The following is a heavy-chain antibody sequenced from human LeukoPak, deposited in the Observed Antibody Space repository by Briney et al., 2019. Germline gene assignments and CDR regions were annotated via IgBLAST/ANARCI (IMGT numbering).Heavy chain of an antibody. D-gene: IGHD2-15*01. CDR2: IYYSGST. V-gene: IGHV4-61*01. J-gene: IGHJ6*03. CDR3: ARSVAGYCSGDNCYYYYYYMDV. CDR1: GGSVGSDTYS. Sequence: PSQTLSLTCAVSGGSVGSDTYSWSWIRQPPGKGLEWIGYIYYSGSTNYNPSLKSRVTISVDTSKNQFSLKLSSVTAADTAVYYCARSVAGYCSGDNCYYYYYYMDVWGKGTTVTVSS.